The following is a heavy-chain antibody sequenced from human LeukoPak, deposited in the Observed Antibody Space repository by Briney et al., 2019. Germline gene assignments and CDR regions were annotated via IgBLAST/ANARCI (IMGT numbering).Heavy chain of an antibody. Sequence: ASVKVSCKASGYTFTSYGISWVRQAPGQGLEWMGWISAYNGNTNYAQKLQGRVTMTTDTSTSTAYMELRSLRSDVTAVYYCARNYYDSSGYYSFDIWGQGTMVTVSS. CDR3: ARNYYDSSGYYSFDI. J-gene: IGHJ3*02. D-gene: IGHD3-22*01. V-gene: IGHV1-18*01. CDR1: GYTFTSYG. CDR2: ISAYNGNT.